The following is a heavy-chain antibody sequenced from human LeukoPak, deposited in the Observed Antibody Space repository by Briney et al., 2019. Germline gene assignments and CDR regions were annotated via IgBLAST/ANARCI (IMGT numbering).Heavy chain of an antibody. CDR2: IYYSGST. CDR1: GGSISSSSYY. CDR3: ARKGPYYYMDV. J-gene: IGHJ6*03. Sequence: SETLSLTCTVSGGSISSSSYYRGWIRQPPGKGLEWIGSIYYSGSTYYNPSLKSRVTISVDTSKNQFSLKLSSVTAADTAVYYCARKGPYYYMDVWGKGTTVTVSS. V-gene: IGHV4-39*01.